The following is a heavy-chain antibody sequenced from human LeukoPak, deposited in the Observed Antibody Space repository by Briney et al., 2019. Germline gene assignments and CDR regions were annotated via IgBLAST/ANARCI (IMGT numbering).Heavy chain of an antibody. V-gene: IGHV4-34*01. CDR2: TNPSGNT. Sequence: PSETLSLTCAFSVGSFNFYSWTWIRHSPGKGLEWIGETNPSGNTNYSPSLKSRATISGDTSKNQFSLNMRSLTVSDTAVYFCARGNPTITRAWGNAFDIWGRGTMVTVSS. D-gene: IGHD5-12*01. CDR1: VGSFNFYS. J-gene: IGHJ3*02. CDR3: ARGNPTITRAWGNAFDI.